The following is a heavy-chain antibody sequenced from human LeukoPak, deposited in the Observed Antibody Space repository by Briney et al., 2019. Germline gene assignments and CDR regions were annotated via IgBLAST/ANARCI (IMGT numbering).Heavy chain of an antibody. V-gene: IGHV4-34*01. CDR3: ARDRFSIAARPSYYYYYMDV. D-gene: IGHD6-6*01. J-gene: IGHJ6*03. CDR1: GGSFSGYY. CDR2: MNPSGST. Sequence: SETLSLTCAVYGGSFSGYYWTWIRQTPEKGLEWIGEMNPSGSTNYNPSLKSRVTISVDTSKDQFSLELSSVTAADTAVYYCARDRFSIAARPSYYYYYMDVWAKGPRSPSP.